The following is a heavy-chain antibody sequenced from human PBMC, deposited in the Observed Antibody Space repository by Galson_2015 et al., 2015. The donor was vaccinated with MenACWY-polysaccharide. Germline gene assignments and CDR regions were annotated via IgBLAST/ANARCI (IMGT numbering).Heavy chain of an antibody. Sequence: SVKLSCKVSGDTLTELSIHWVRQAPGKGLEWMGGFDPADGETTYVAELQGRVTMSEDTSTDTPYMKLTSLTSSDTAVYYCATSALATRVDTFDIWGQGTVVTVSP. D-gene: IGHD1-14*01. J-gene: IGHJ3*02. V-gene: IGHV1-24*01. CDR2: FDPADGET. CDR3: ATSALATRVDTFDI. CDR1: GDTLTELS.